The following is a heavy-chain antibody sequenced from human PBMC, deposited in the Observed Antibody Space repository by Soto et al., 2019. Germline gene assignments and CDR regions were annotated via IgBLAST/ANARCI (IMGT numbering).Heavy chain of an antibody. J-gene: IGHJ3*02. D-gene: IGHD6-13*01. CDR3: ARETSAPGTFREYACDI. CDR1: GDTFSNYV. Sequence: QVQLVQSGAEVKKPGSSVKVACKVSGDTFSNYVINWVRQAPGQGLEWRGASVPIIMTANYAQKFQGRVTITADAVTLTAYMEQSGLRSDDTATYYVARETSAPGTFREYACDIWGQGTLVTVYS. CDR2: SVPIIMTA. V-gene: IGHV1-69*12.